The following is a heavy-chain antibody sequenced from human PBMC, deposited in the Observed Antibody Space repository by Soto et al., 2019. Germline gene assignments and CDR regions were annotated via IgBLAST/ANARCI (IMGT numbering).Heavy chain of an antibody. CDR3: ATNYYGSGRYTPGGQETFDY. V-gene: IGHV1-69*01. J-gene: IGHJ4*02. CDR2: IIPIFGTA. CDR1: GGTFSSYA. D-gene: IGHD3-10*01. Sequence: VQLVQSGAEVKKPGSSVKVSCKASGGTFSSYAISWVRQAPGQGLEWMGGIIPIFGTANYAQKFQGRVTITADESTSTAYMELSSLRSEDTAVYYCATNYYGSGRYTPGGQETFDYWGQGTLVTVSS.